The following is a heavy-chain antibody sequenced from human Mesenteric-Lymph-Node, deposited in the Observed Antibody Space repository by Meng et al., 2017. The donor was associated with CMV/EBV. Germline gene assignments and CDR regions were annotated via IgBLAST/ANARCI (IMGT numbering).Heavy chain of an antibody. J-gene: IGHJ6*02. CDR3: ARDLRTTGKSKYYYYGMDV. V-gene: IGHV3-53*01. CDR2: IYSGGST. Sequence: GESLKISCAASGFTFSDYYMNWVRQAPGKGLEWVSVIYSGGSTYYADSVKGRFTISRDNSKNTLYLQMNSLRAEDTAVYYCARDLRTTGKSKYYYYGMDVWGQGTTVTVSS. CDR1: GFTFSDYY. D-gene: IGHD4-11*01.